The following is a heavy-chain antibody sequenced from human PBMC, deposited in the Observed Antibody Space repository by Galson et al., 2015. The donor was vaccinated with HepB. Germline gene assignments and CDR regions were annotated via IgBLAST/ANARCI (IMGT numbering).Heavy chain of an antibody. CDR1: GYTFTSYG. J-gene: IGHJ4*02. Sequence: SVKVSCKASGYTFTSYGISWVRQAPGQGLEWMGWINAGNGNTKYSQKFQGRVTITRDTSASTAYMELSSLRSEDTAVYYCARGFSGEPNFQYFFYWGQGTLITVSS. D-gene: IGHD3-9*01. V-gene: IGHV1-3*01. CDR3: ARGFSGEPNFQYFFY. CDR2: INAGNGNT.